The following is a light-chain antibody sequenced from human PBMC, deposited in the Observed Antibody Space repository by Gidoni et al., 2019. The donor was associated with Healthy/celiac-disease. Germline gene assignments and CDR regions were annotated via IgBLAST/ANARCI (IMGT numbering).Light chain of an antibody. J-gene: IGLJ1*01. Sequence: QSALTQPASVSGSPGQSITISCAGTSSDVGSYNYVSWYQQHPGKAPKLIIYDVSNRPSGLSNRFSGSKSANTASLTISGLQAEDEADYYCSSYTTSSTYVFGTGTKVTVL. CDR1: SSDVGSYNY. CDR2: DVS. V-gene: IGLV2-14*03. CDR3: SSYTTSSTYV.